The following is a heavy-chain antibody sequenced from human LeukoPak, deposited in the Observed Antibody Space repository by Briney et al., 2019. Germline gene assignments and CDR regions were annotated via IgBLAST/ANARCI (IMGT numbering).Heavy chain of an antibody. Sequence: PGGSLRLSCAASGFTFSSYGMSWVRQAPGKGLEWVSAISGSGGSTYYADSVKGRFTISRDNAKNSLSLQMNSLRAEDTAVYYCARETDSTLFDYWGQGTLVTVSS. CDR3: ARETDSTLFDY. D-gene: IGHD2-2*01. J-gene: IGHJ4*02. V-gene: IGHV3-23*01. CDR1: GFTFSSYG. CDR2: ISGSGGST.